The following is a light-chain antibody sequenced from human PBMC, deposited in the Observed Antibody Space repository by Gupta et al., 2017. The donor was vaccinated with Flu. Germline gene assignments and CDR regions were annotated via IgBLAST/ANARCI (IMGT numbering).Light chain of an antibody. V-gene: IGKV2-28*01. Sequence: DIVMTQSPLSLPVTPGEPASISCRSNQSLLHSNGYNYLDWYLQKPGQSPHLLIYLGSCRASGVPDRFSGSGSGTDFTLKINRVEAEDVGVYYCRQALQTPATFGQGTKVDNK. J-gene: IGKJ1*01. CDR2: LGS. CDR1: QSLLHSNGYNY. CDR3: RQALQTPAT.